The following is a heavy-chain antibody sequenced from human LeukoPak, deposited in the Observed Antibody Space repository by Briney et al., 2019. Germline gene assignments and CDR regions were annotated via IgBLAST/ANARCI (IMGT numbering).Heavy chain of an antibody. CDR2: ISSTGTYI. V-gene: IGHV3-21*01. CDR3: ARDLDYSTGFDY. CDR1: GFTFSSSTFGSYT. Sequence: GGSLRLSCVTSGFTFSSSTFGSYTMSWVRQAPGKGLEWVSSISSTGTYIYYTDSVKGRFTISRDIANSLLYLQMNSLRADDTAVYYCARDLDYSTGFDYWGQGTLVTVSS. J-gene: IGHJ4*02. D-gene: IGHD4-11*01.